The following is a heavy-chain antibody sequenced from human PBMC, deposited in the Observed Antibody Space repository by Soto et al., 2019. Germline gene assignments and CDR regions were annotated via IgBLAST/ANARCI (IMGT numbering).Heavy chain of an antibody. CDR2: IKQDGSEK. V-gene: IGHV3-7*01. J-gene: IGHJ3*02. Sequence: EVQLVESGGGLVQPGGSLRLSCVAFGFSFSSYWMTWVRQAPGKGLEWVANIKQDGSEKYYVDSVKGRFTVSRDNAKNSLSLQMNSLRAEDTAMYYCVSGSRYSGSSAFDIWGLGTTGTVSS. D-gene: IGHD2-15*01. CDR1: GFSFSSYW. CDR3: VSGSRYSGSSAFDI.